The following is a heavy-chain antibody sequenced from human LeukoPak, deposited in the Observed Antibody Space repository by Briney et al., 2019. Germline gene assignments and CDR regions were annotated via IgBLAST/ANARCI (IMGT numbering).Heavy chain of an antibody. CDR3: ARVGSSSWYGLFDY. CDR2: IYHSGST. D-gene: IGHD6-13*01. J-gene: IGHJ4*02. V-gene: IGHV4-4*02. Sequence: PSGTLSLTCAVSGGSISSSNWRSWVRQPPGKGLEWIGEIYHSGSTNYNPSLKSRVTISVDKSKNQFSLKLSSATAADTAVYYCARVGSSSWYGLFDYWGQGTLVTVSS. CDR1: GGSISSSNW.